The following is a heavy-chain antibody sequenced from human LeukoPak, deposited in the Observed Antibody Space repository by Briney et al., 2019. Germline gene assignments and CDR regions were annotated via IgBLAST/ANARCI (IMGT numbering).Heavy chain of an antibody. D-gene: IGHD6-13*01. CDR3: ARVHSSSWYYFDY. J-gene: IGHJ4*02. Sequence: SETLSLTCTVSGDSISSYYWSWIRQPPGKGLEWIGYIFYSGSTNYNPSLKSRVTISVDTSKNQFSLKLSSVTAADTAVYYCARVHSSSWYYFDYWGQGTLVTVSS. CDR1: GDSISSYY. V-gene: IGHV4-59*08. CDR2: IFYSGST.